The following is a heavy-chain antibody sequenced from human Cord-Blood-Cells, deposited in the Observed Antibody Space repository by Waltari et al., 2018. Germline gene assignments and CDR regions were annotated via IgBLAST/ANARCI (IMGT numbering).Heavy chain of an antibody. V-gene: IGHV1-69*09. Sequence: QVQLVQSGAEVKKPGSSVKVSCKASGGTFSSYAISWVRQAPGQGLEWMGRFIPVFGIANYEQKFQCRVTITADKSTSTADMELSSLRSEDTAVYYCAREACSSTSCYAFEIWGQGTMVTVSS. CDR1: GGTFSSYA. CDR3: AREACSSTSCYAFEI. D-gene: IGHD2-2*01. J-gene: IGHJ3*02. CDR2: FIPVFGIA.